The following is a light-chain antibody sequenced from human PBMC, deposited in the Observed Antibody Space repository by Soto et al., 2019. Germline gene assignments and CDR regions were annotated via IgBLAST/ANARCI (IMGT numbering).Light chain of an antibody. CDR3: QSFDKYLSAVV. V-gene: IGLV1-40*01. J-gene: IGLJ2*01. CDR2: DNT. Sequence: QSVLTQPPSVSGAPGERVTISCTGSSSDIGAGYRVRWYQQVPGTAPKLLIYDNTNRPSGVSVRFSGSKSGTSASLAISGLQAEDEADYYCQSFDKYLSAVVFGGGTLLTVL. CDR1: SSDIGAGYR.